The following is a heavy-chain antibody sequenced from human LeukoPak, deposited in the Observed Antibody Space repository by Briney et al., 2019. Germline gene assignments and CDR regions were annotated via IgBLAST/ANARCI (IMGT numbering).Heavy chain of an antibody. D-gene: IGHD2-15*01. CDR2: IIPIFGTA. J-gene: IGHJ3*02. V-gene: IGHV1-69*05. Sequence: SVKVSCKASGGTFSSYAISWVRQAPGQGLEWMGRIIPIFGTANYAQKFQGGVTITTDESTSTAYMELSSLRSEDTAVYYCALQRRDVVVVAAGKLDAFDIWGQGTMVTVSS. CDR3: ALQRRDVVVVAAGKLDAFDI. CDR1: GGTFSSYA.